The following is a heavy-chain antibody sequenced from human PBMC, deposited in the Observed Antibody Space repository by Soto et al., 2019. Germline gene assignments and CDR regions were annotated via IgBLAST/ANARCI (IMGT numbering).Heavy chain of an antibody. CDR1: GYTFTSYY. D-gene: IGHD4-4*01. CDR2: INPSGGYT. Sequence: ASVKVSCKVSGYTFTSYYMHWVRQAPGQGLEWMGIINPSGGYTNYAQKFQGRVTMTRDTSTSTVYMELSSLRSEDTAVYYCARDLFRSNYYYGMDVWGQGTTVTVSS. CDR3: ARDLFRSNYYYGMDV. V-gene: IGHV1-46*01. J-gene: IGHJ6*02.